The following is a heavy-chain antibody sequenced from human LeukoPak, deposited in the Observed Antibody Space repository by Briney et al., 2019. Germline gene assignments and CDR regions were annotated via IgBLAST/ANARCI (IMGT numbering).Heavy chain of an antibody. CDR3: ARGQPQRYSSGWYVNWFDP. Sequence: PSETLSFTCTVSGASISSSYWSWIRQPPGKGLEWIGYIYYSGTTKYNPSLKSRVTISVDTSKNQFSLKVNSVTAADTAVYYCARGQPQRYSSGWYVNWFDPWGQGTLVTVSS. CDR2: IYYSGTT. V-gene: IGHV4-59*01. CDR1: GASISSSY. D-gene: IGHD6-19*01. J-gene: IGHJ5*02.